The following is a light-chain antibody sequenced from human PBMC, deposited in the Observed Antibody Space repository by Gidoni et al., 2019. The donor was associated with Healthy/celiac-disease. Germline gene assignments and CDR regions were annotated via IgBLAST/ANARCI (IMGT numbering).Light chain of an antibody. CDR3: QQSYSTPDT. CDR1: QSISSY. J-gene: IGKJ3*01. V-gene: IGKV1-39*01. Sequence: DIQMTQSPSSLSASVGDRVTITCRASQSISSYLNWYQQKPGKAPKLLIYAASSLQSGVPSRFSGSGSETDFTLTISSLQPEDFATYYWQQSYSTPDTFGPGTKVDIK. CDR2: AAS.